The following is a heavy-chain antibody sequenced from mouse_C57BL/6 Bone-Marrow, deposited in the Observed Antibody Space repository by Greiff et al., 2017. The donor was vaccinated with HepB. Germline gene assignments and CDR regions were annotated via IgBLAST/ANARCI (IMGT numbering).Heavy chain of an antibody. D-gene: IGHD3-2*02. Sequence: DVQLVESGGGLVKPGGSLKLSCAASGFTFSDYGMHWVRQAPEKGLEWVAYISSGSSTIYYADTVKGRFTISRDNAKNTLFLQMTSLRSEDTAMYYCARGGQLRLRYWGQGTTLTVSS. V-gene: IGHV5-17*01. CDR1: GFTFSDYG. CDR2: ISSGSSTI. CDR3: ARGGQLRLRY. J-gene: IGHJ2*01.